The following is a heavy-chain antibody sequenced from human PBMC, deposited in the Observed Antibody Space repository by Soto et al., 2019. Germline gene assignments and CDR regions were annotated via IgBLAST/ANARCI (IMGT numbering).Heavy chain of an antibody. Sequence: GGSLRLSCAASGFTFSSYGMHWVRQAPGKGLEWVAVIWYDGSNKYYADSVKGRFTISRDNSKNTLYLQMNSLRAEDTAVYYCARDCQGTAMALAWNYGMDVGGQGTTVTVSS. CDR2: IWYDGSNK. J-gene: IGHJ6*02. V-gene: IGHV3-33*01. CDR1: GFTFSSYG. D-gene: IGHD5-18*01. CDR3: ARDCQGTAMALAWNYGMDV.